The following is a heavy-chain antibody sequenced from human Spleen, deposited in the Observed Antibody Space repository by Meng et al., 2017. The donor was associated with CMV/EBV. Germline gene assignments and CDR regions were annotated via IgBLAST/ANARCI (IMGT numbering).Heavy chain of an antibody. J-gene: IGHJ4*02. Sequence: ASVKVSCKASGYTFSSYDINWVRQATGQGLEWMGWVNPHSGGTDYAQKFQGRVTMTRDTSISTAYMELSSLRSEDTAVYYCARVGLGSQGYYFDFWGQGTLVTVSS. V-gene: IGHV1-8*01. CDR1: GYTFSSYD. D-gene: IGHD3-16*01. CDR3: ARVGLGSQGYYFDF. CDR2: VNPHSGGT.